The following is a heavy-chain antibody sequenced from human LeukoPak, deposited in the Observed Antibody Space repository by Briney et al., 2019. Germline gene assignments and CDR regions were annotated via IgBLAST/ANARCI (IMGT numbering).Heavy chain of an antibody. Sequence: GGSLRLSCAASGFTFSSYAMSWVRQAPGKGLGWVSAISGSGGSTYYTDSVKGRFTISRDNSKNTLYLQMNSLRAEDTAVYYCAKGGPPEQWLVPLPFAYWGQGTLVTVSS. CDR3: AKGGPPEQWLVPLPFAY. J-gene: IGHJ4*02. CDR2: ISGSGGST. V-gene: IGHV3-23*01. D-gene: IGHD6-19*01. CDR1: GFTFSSYA.